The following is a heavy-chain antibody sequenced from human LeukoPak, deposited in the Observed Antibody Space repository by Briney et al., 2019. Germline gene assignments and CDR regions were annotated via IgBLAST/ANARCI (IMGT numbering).Heavy chain of an antibody. CDR1: GFTFDDSV. Sequence: GGSLRLSCAASGFTFDDSVMSSVRQAPGKGLEWGSGINWSGGSTGYADPVKGRFTISRDNAKNSLYLQMSSLRAEGTALYYCARDWFTRLGELSPDRAFDYWGQGTLVTVSS. D-gene: IGHD3-16*02. J-gene: IGHJ4*02. V-gene: IGHV3-20*04. CDR2: INWSGGST. CDR3: ARDWFTRLGELSPDRAFDY.